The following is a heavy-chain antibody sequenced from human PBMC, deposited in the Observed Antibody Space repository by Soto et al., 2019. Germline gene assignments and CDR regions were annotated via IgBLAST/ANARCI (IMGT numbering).Heavy chain of an antibody. CDR3: ARVPIGYSYGTHYYGMDV. V-gene: IGHV1-69*06. CDR1: GGTFSSYA. J-gene: IGHJ6*02. Sequence: QVQLVQSGAEVKKPGSSVKVSCEASGGTFSSYALSWVRQVPGQGLEWMGGIIPIFGTANYAQKFQGRVMITADKSRTTAYMELNSLRSEDTAVYYCARVPIGYSYGTHYYGMDVWGQGTTVTVPS. CDR2: IIPIFGTA. D-gene: IGHD5-18*01.